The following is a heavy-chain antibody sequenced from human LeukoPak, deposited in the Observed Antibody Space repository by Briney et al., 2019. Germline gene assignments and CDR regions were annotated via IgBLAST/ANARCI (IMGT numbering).Heavy chain of an antibody. CDR1: GFTFSSYG. Sequence: GGSLRLSCAASGFTFSSYGMHWVRKAPGKGLEWVAVIWYDGSNKYYADSVKGRFTISRDNSKNTLYLQMNSLRAEDTAVYYCARVASYSGSYFRFDYWGQGTLVTVSS. V-gene: IGHV3-33*01. CDR3: ARVASYSGSYFRFDY. CDR2: IWYDGSNK. J-gene: IGHJ4*02. D-gene: IGHD1-26*01.